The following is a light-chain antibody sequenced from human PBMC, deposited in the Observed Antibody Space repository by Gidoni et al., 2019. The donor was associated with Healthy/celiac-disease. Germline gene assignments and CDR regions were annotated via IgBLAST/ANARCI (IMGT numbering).Light chain of an antibody. CDR1: QSVSSY. CDR3: QQRSTWLT. J-gene: IGKJ4*01. Sequence: IVLTQTPATLSLSPGETATLSCRASQSVSSYLAWYQQKPGQAPRLLIYDASNRATGIPARFSGSGSGTDFTLTISSLEPDDFAVYYRQQRSTWLTFGGGTKVEIK. V-gene: IGKV3-11*01. CDR2: DAS.